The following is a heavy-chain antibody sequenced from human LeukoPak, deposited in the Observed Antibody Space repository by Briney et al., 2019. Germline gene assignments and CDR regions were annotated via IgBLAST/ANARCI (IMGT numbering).Heavy chain of an antibody. J-gene: IGHJ4*02. CDR1: GFTVSNVW. Sequence: PGGSLRLSCAASGFTVSNVWMTWVRQASGKGLEWVGRIKEKTGGGTTDYAAPVKGRFTISRDDSKNTLYLQMNSLKTEDTAVYYCTATVGYWGQGTLVTVSS. CDR2: IKEKTGGGTT. D-gene: IGHD1-26*01. CDR3: TATVGY. V-gene: IGHV3-15*01.